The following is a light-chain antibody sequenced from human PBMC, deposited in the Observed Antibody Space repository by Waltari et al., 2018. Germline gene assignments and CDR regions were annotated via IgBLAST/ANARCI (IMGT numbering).Light chain of an antibody. Sequence: QAVLTQPSSLSASPGASASLTCTLRSASHVAASRVYWLQQQTGSPPQFLLRYKSDSVKKQGSGVPSRFSGSNDASANAGILLISGLQSEDEADYYCMIWHSSAHVAFGGGTKLTVL. V-gene: IGLV5-45*02. CDR2: YKSDSVK. CDR1: SASHVAASR. J-gene: IGLJ2*01. CDR3: MIWHSSAHVA.